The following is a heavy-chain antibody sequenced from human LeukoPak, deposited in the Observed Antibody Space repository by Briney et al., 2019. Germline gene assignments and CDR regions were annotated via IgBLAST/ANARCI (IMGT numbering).Heavy chain of an antibody. CDR2: ISGSGDST. V-gene: IGHV3-23*01. J-gene: IGHJ4*02. CDR1: GFTLSTYA. D-gene: IGHD3-3*01. CDR3: AKDAKRNYDFWNRFDY. Sequence: GGSLRLSCAASGFTLSTYAMRWLRQAPGKGLEWVSAISGSGDSTYYAGSVKGRFTISRDNSKNTLYLQMNSVRADATALYHCAKDAKRNYDFWNRFDYWGQGALVTVSS.